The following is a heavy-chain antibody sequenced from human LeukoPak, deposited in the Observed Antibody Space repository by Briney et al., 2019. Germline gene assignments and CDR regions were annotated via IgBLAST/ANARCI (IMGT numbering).Heavy chain of an antibody. D-gene: IGHD2-2*01. CDR2: ISAHNGNT. Sequence: ASVKVSCKASGYTFTSYGISWVRQAPGQGLEWMGWISAHNGNTNYAQKLQGRVTMTTDTSTSTAYMELRSLRSDDTAVYYCAREGLVVPALTYYYYYMDVWGKGTTVTVSS. CDR1: GYTFTSYG. J-gene: IGHJ6*03. CDR3: AREGLVVPALTYYYYYMDV. V-gene: IGHV1-18*01.